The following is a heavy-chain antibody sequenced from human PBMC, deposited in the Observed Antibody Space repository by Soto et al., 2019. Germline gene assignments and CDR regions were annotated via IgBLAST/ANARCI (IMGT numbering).Heavy chain of an antibody. Sequence: QVHLVESGGGVVQPGRSLRLSCAASGFTFSTTGMHWVRQAPGKGLEWVAMISHDGGGKHYTDSVKGRFTISRDTSNNTVYLQMNSLRPEDTAMYHCAKDLYGAGWYNYFDPWGQGTLVTVSS. J-gene: IGHJ5*02. CDR2: ISHDGGGK. CDR1: GFTFSTTG. V-gene: IGHV3-30*18. CDR3: AKDLYGAGWYNYFDP. D-gene: IGHD6-19*01.